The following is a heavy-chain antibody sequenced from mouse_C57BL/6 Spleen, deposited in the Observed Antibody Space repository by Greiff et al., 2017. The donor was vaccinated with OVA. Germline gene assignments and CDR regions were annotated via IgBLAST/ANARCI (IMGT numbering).Heavy chain of an antibody. CDR3: ARLGYGSSFYAMDY. CDR2: INPGSGGT. D-gene: IGHD1-1*01. V-gene: IGHV1-54*01. Sequence: VQLQQSGAELVRPGTSVKVSCKASGYAFTNYLIEWVKQRPGQGLEWIGVINPGSGGTNYNEKFKGKATLTADKSSSTAYMQLSSLTSEDSAVYFCARLGYGSSFYAMDYWGQGTSVTVSS. CDR1: GYAFTNYL. J-gene: IGHJ4*01.